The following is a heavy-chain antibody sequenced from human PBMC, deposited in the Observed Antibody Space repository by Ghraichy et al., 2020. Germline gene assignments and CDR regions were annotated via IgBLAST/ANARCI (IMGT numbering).Heavy chain of an antibody. CDR2: ITPDGSYR. CDR1: GFTFSTYW. D-gene: IGHD3-9*01. Sequence: GESLNISCVASGFTFSTYWMHWVRQVPGEGLVWVSRITPDGSYRTYADSVKGRFTISRDNAKDTLFMQMNSLRAEDTAVYYCVRGSNDWVGIDYWGQGTLVTVSS. V-gene: IGHV3-74*01. J-gene: IGHJ4*02. CDR3: VRGSNDWVGIDY.